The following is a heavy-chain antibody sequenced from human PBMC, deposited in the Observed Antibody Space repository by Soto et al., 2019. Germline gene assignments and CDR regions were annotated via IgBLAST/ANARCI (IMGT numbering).Heavy chain of an antibody. CDR3: ARGWYYFDY. CDR2: IYYSGST. CDR1: GGSISSFY. V-gene: IGHV4-59*01. D-gene: IGHD2-15*01. J-gene: IGHJ4*02. Sequence: SETLSLTCTVSGGSISSFYWSWIRQPPGKGLEWIGYIYYSGSTNYNPSLKSRVTISVDTSKNQFSLKLSSVTAADTAVYYCARGWYYFDYWGQGTLVTVSS.